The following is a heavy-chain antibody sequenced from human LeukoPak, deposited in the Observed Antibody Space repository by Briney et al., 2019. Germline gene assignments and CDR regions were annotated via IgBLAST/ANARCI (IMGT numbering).Heavy chain of an antibody. Sequence: GESLKISCKISEYKLTNNWIGWVRHEPGKGLEWMGLIYPGYSDAKYSPSFQGQVTLSVDASISTAYLQLSGLRASDTAIYYCVRFALTSSLDHWGQGTLVTVSS. J-gene: IGHJ5*02. D-gene: IGHD6-13*01. V-gene: IGHV5-51*01. CDR2: IYPGYSDA. CDR3: VRFALTSSLDH. CDR1: EYKLTNNW.